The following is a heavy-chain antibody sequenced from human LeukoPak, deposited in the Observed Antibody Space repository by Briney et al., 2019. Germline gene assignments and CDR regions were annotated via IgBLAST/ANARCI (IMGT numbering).Heavy chain of an antibody. CDR2: INQSGST. J-gene: IGHJ6*02. D-gene: IGHD1-26*01. Sequence: SETLSLTCAVYGVSFSGYYWSWIRQPPGKGLEWIGEINQSGSTNYNPPLKSRVTISVDTSKNQFSLKLSSVTAADTAVYYCARSGSYSYYGLDVWGQGTTVTVSS. CDR1: GVSFSGYY. V-gene: IGHV4-34*01. CDR3: ARSGSYSYYGLDV.